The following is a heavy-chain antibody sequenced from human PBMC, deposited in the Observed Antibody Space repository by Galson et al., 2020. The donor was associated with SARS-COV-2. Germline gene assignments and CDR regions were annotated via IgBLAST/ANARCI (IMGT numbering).Heavy chain of an antibody. D-gene: IGHD3-22*01. Sequence: SETLSLTCAVSGYSISTTNYWGWVRQPPGKGLEWIGSIYPNGRTYYNPSLKSRVTVSVDTSKNQFSLRLDSVTAADTARYYCARQGVNMKVVVTVPGWYFDLWGRGTLVTVSS. J-gene: IGHJ2*01. V-gene: IGHV4-38-2*01. CDR1: GYSISTTNY. CDR3: ARQGVNMKVVVTVPGWYFDL. CDR2: IYPNGRT.